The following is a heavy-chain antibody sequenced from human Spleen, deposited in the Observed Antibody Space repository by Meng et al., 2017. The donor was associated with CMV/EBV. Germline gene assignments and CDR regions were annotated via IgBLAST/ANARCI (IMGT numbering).Heavy chain of an antibody. CDR3: ARVADWNTYLGWFDP. V-gene: IGHV4-34*01. CDR2: INHSGST. Sequence: VYGESLSDYYCSWIRQPPGKGLEWIGEINHSGSTNYDPSLKSRITISVDTSNNQFSLKLNSVTAADTAVYYCARVADWNTYLGWFDPWGQGTLVTVSS. D-gene: IGHD1/OR15-1a*01. J-gene: IGHJ5*02. CDR1: GESLSDYY.